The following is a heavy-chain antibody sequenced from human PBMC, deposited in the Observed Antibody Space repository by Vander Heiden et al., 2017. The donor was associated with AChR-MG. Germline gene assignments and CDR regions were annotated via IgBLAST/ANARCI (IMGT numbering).Heavy chain of an antibody. Sequence: QVQLLQSGAEVQQPGSSVKVSCKASGGTFSSYAISVVRQAPGQGLEWMGGIIPIFGTANYAQKFQGRVTITADESTSTAYMELSSLRSEDTAVYYCARPPGSSSSPDDAFDIWGQGTMVTVSS. CDR3: ARPPGSSSSPDDAFDI. D-gene: IGHD6-6*01. J-gene: IGHJ3*02. CDR2: IIPIFGTA. V-gene: IGHV1-69*01. CDR1: GGTFSSYA.